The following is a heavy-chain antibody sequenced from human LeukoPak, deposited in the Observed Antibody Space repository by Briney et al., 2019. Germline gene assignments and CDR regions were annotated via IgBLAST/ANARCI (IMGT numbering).Heavy chain of an antibody. CDR2: TSGYNGDT. CDR3: ARQKGYGSGSYFLDYMDV. J-gene: IGHJ6*03. CDR1: GYIFTSYG. Sequence: GASVKVSCKASGYIFTSYGICWVRQAPGQGLEWIGWTSGYNGDTNYAQKFQGRVTMTTDTSTSTAYMELRSLRSDDAAVFYCARQKGYGSGSYFLDYMDVWGKGTTVIVSS. D-gene: IGHD3-10*01. V-gene: IGHV1-18*01.